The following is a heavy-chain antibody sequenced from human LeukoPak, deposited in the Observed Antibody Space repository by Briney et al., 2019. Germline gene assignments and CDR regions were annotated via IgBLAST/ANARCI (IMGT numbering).Heavy chain of an antibody. CDR2: IWYDGSNK. J-gene: IGHJ4*02. Sequence: PGRSLRLSCAASGFTFSSYGMHWVRQAPGKGLEWVAVIWYDGSNKYYADSVKGRFTISKDNSKNTLYLQMNSLRAEDTAVYYCAKDGRLTIFGVVIRVPDYWGQGTLVTVSS. V-gene: IGHV3-33*06. CDR3: AKDGRLTIFGVVIRVPDY. CDR1: GFTFSSYG. D-gene: IGHD3-3*01.